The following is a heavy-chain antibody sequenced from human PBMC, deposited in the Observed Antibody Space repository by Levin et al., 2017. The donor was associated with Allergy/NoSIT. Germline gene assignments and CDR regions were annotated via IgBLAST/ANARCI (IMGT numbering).Heavy chain of an antibody. CDR2: ISSSGGST. V-gene: IGHV3-23*01. CDR1: GFAFSNYA. CDR3: AKDRGGYSIHEAFDI. Sequence: PGESLKISCAASGFAFSNYAMSWVRQAPGKGLEWVSIISSSGGSTYYADSVKGRLTISRDNSKNTLYLQMRSLRAEDTAVYYCAKDRGGYSIHEAFDIWGQGTMVTVSS. D-gene: IGHD4-11*01. J-gene: IGHJ3*02.